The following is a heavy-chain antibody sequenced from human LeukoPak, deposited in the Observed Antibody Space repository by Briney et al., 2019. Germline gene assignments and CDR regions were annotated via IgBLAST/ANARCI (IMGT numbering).Heavy chain of an antibody. CDR3: ARVQRSYYNVIHYYGMDV. CDR2: IYTSGST. V-gene: IGHV4-4*07. Sequence: SETLSLTCTVSGGSISSYYWSWIRQPAGKGLEWIGRIYTSGSTNYNPSLKSRVTMSVDTSKNQFSLKLSSVTAADTAVYYCARVQRSYYNVIHYYGMDVWGQGTTVTVSS. D-gene: IGHD3-10*01. CDR1: GGSISSYY. J-gene: IGHJ6*02.